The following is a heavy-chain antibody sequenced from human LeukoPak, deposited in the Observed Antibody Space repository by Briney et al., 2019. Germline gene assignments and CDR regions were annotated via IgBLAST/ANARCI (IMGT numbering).Heavy chain of an antibody. Sequence: GGSLRLSCAASGFTFSSYAISWVRQAPGQGLEWMGGIIPIFGTANYAQKSQGRVTITADESTSTAYMELSSLRSEDTAVYYCAGSKRGYSFGGMDVWGQGTTVTVSS. J-gene: IGHJ6*02. CDR2: IIPIFGTA. V-gene: IGHV1-69*01. CDR1: GFTFSSYA. D-gene: IGHD5-18*01. CDR3: AGSKRGYSFGGMDV.